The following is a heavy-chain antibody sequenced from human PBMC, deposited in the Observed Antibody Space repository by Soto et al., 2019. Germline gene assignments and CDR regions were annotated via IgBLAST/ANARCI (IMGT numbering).Heavy chain of an antibody. CDR3: AIDLWGHTH. CDR2: ISGGGTGA. J-gene: IGHJ4*02. D-gene: IGHD3-16*01. CDR1: GFTFSDHA. V-gene: IGHV3-23*01. Sequence: EVQLLESGGGLVQPGGSLRLSCTASGFTFSDHAMTWVRQAPGKGLEWLSGISGGGTGAYYADSVKGRFTVSRDNSNNTVFLQMDSLRVEDTAVYYCAIDLWGHTHWCQGTLVTGSS.